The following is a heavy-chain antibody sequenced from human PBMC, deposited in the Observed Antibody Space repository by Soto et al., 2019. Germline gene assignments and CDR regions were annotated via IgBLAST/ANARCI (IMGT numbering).Heavy chain of an antibody. CDR1: GFTFSSYG. D-gene: IGHD3-10*01. CDR2: IWYDGSNK. CDR3: ARDFGRVRGVPLY. J-gene: IGHJ4*02. Sequence: QVQLVESGGGVVQPGRSLRLSCAASGFTFSSYGMHWVRQAPGKGLEWVAVIWYDGSNKYYADSVKGRFTISRDNSKNTLYLQMNSLRPEDTAVYYCARDFGRVRGVPLYWGQGTLVTVSS. V-gene: IGHV3-33*01.